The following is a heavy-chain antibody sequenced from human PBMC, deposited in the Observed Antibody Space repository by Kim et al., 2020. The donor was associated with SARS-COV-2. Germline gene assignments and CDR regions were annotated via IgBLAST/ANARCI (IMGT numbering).Heavy chain of an antibody. V-gene: IGHV3-7*01. CDR1: GFTFSNYW. CDR3: ARVGSRMATLTGPPGY. Sequence: GGSLRLSCAASGFTFSNYWMTWVRQAPGKGLEWVANIQKDGSEKNYVDSVKGRFTISRDNAKNSLYLQVNSLRAEDTAVYYCARVGSRMATLTGPPGYWGQGTLVTVSS. D-gene: IGHD5-12*01. J-gene: IGHJ4*02. CDR2: IQKDGSEK.